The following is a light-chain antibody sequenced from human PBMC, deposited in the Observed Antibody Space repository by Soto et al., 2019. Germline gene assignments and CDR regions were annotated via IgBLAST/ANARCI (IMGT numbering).Light chain of an antibody. J-gene: IGLJ2*01. CDR2: DNN. Sequence: QSVLTQPPSVSAAPGQKVTISCSGSSSHIGNNYVSWYQQLPGTAPKLLIYDNNKRPSGIPDRFSGSKSGTSATLGITGLQTGDEADYYCGTWDSSLSGVVFGGGTKVTVL. CDR1: SSHIGNNY. V-gene: IGLV1-51*01. CDR3: GTWDSSLSGVV.